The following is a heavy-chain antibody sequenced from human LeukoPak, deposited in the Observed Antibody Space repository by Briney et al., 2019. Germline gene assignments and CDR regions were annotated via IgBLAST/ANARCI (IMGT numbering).Heavy chain of an antibody. CDR3: VRDYDISGPQKNFFDY. CDR2: IIPMFGAV. J-gene: IGHJ4*02. Sequence: ASVKVSCKASGGTFSSYAISWVRQAPGQGLEWMGGIIPMFGAVNYAQKFQGRVTITADKSTGTAYMELSSLRSEDTAVYYCVRDYDISGPQKNFFDYWGQGTLVTVSS. V-gene: IGHV1-69*06. CDR1: GGTFSSYA. D-gene: IGHD3-22*01.